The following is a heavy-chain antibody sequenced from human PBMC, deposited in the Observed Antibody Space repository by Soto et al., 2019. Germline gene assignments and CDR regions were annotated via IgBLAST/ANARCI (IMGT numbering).Heavy chain of an antibody. D-gene: IGHD3-22*01. CDR3: ARWKWLAGFDY. CDR1: GGSISSSSYY. Sequence: PSETLSLTCTVSGGSISSSSYYWGWIRQPPGKGLEWIGSIYYSGSTYYNPSLKSRVTISVDTSKNQFSLKLSSVTAADTAVYYCARWKWLAGFDYWGQGTPVTVSS. CDR2: IYYSGST. V-gene: IGHV4-39*01. J-gene: IGHJ4*02.